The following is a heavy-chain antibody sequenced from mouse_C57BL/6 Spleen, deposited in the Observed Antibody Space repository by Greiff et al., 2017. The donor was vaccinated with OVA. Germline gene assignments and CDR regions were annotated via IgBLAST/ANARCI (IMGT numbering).Heavy chain of an antibody. Sequence: EVKLMESGAELVKPGASVKLSCTASGFNITDYYMHWVKQRTEQGLEWIGRIDPEDGETKYAPKFQGKATITADTSSNTAYLQLSSLTSEDTAVYYCARVGGSSLNYAMDYWGQGTSVTVSS. CDR3: ARVGGSSLNYAMDY. CDR1: GFNITDYY. J-gene: IGHJ4*01. CDR2: IDPEDGET. V-gene: IGHV14-2*01. D-gene: IGHD1-1*01.